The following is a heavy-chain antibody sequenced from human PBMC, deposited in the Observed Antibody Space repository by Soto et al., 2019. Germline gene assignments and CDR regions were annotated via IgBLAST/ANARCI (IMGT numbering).Heavy chain of an antibody. J-gene: IGHJ6*02. CDR3: ARDITMVRGANYFYGMDV. V-gene: IGHV3-30-3*01. D-gene: IGHD3-10*01. Sequence: GGSLRLSCAASGFTFSRYAMHWVRQTPGKGLKWVTVISYDGSKKYYADSVKGRFTISRDSSKNTLYLQMNSLRAEDTAVYYCARDITMVRGANYFYGMDVWGQGTAVTVSS. CDR1: GFTFSRYA. CDR2: ISYDGSKK.